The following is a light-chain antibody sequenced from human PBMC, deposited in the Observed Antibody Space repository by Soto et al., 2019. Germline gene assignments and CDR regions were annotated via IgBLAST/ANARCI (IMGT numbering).Light chain of an antibody. CDR1: QSISSW. V-gene: IGKV1-5*03. J-gene: IGKJ1*01. Sequence: EIQMTQSPSTLSASVRDRLTITCRASQSISSWLAWYQQKPGKAPKLLIYKASSLESGVPSRFSGSGSGTEFTLTISSLQPDDFATYYCQQYNSYSPTFGQGTKVDIK. CDR2: KAS. CDR3: QQYNSYSPT.